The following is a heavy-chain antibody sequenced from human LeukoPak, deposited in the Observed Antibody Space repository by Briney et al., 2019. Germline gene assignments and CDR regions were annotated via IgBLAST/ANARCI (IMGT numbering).Heavy chain of an antibody. V-gene: IGHV4-39*01. CDR2: IYYSGST. CDR3: ARHAGGISATGTRPFDY. CDR1: GASFSSSTYY. J-gene: IGHJ4*02. Sequence: PSETLSLTCTVSGASFSSSTYYWGWIRQPPGKGLEWIGSIYYSGSTYYNPTLKSRVTMSVDTSKNQFSLKLSSVTAADTAVYYCARHAGGISATGTRPFDYWGQGTLVTVSS. D-gene: IGHD6-13*01.